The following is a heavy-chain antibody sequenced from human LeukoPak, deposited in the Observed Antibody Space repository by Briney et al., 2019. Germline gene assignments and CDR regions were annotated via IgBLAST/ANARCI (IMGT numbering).Heavy chain of an antibody. J-gene: IGHJ6*04. CDR3: AREWGYCSSTSCSYGMGV. CDR2: IKQDGSEK. Sequence: GGSLRLSCAASGFTFSSYWMSWVRQAPGKGLEWVANIKQDGSEKYYVDSVKGRFTISRDNAKNSLYLQMNSLRAEDTAVYYCAREWGYCSSTSCSYGMGVWGKGTTVTVSS. CDR1: GFTFSSYW. V-gene: IGHV3-7*03. D-gene: IGHD2-2*01.